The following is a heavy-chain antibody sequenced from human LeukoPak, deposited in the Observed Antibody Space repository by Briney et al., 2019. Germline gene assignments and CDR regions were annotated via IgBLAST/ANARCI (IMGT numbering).Heavy chain of an antibody. J-gene: IGHJ3*02. CDR1: GGSISSYY. CDR2: IYTSGST. Sequence: PSETLSLTCTVSGGSISSYYWSWIRQPAGKGLKWIGRIYTSGSTNYNPSLKSRVTMSVDTSKNQFSLKLSSVTAADTAVYYCARDNLGKRAFDIWGQGTMVTVSS. CDR3: ARDNLGKRAFDI. V-gene: IGHV4-4*07.